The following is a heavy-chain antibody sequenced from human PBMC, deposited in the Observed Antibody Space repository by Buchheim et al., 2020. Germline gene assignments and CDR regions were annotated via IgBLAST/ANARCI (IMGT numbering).Heavy chain of an antibody. CDR1: GFTFSSYG. V-gene: IGHV3-30*18. D-gene: IGHD6-6*01. J-gene: IGHJ4*02. Sequence: QVQLVESGGGVVQPGRSLRLSCAASGFTFSSYGMHWVRQAPGKGLEWVAVISYDGSNKYYGDSVKVRFTISRDNSKNTMYLQMNSLRGEDTAVYFCAKDMDRGIAAPLDYWGQGTL. CDR2: ISYDGSNK. CDR3: AKDMDRGIAAPLDY.